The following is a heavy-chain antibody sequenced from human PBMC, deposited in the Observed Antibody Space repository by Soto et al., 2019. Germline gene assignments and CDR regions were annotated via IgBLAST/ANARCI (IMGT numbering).Heavy chain of an antibody. V-gene: IGHV1-69*13. J-gene: IGHJ5*02. CDR1: GGTFSSYA. D-gene: IGHD6-19*01. Sequence: GASVKVSCKASGGTFSSYAISWVRQAPGQGLEWMGGIIPIFGTANYAQKFQGRVTITADESTSTAYMELSSLRSEDTAVYYCARAVAGTLSWFYPWGQGTLVTVSS. CDR2: IIPIFGTA. CDR3: ARAVAGTLSWFYP.